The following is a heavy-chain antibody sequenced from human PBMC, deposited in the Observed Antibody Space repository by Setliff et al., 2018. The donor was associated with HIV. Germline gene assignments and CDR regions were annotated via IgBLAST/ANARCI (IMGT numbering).Heavy chain of an antibody. CDR1: GYNFSSNG. CDR3: ARVSRSGWFFDW. Sequence: ASVKVSCKASGYNFSSNGISWVRQAPGQGLEWMGWISSYNGYTKYAQKAQDRVTMTKDTSTSTAYMELRSLRSDDTAVYYCARVSRSGWFFDWWGQGSLVTVSS. CDR2: ISSYNGYT. D-gene: IGHD6-19*01. J-gene: IGHJ4*02. V-gene: IGHV1-18*01.